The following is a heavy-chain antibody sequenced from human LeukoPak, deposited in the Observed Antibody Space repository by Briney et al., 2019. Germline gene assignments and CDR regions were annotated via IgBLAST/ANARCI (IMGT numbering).Heavy chain of an antibody. V-gene: IGHV3-64*01. Sequence: GGSLRLSCAASGFTFSSYAMHWVRQAPGKGLEYLSAISSNGGSTYYANSVKGRFTISRDNSKNTLYLQMGSLRAEDMAVYYCARGESSGWSLYYYYGMDVWGQGTTVTVSS. CDR2: ISSNGGST. J-gene: IGHJ6*02. D-gene: IGHD6-19*01. CDR3: ARGESSGWSLYYYYGMDV. CDR1: GFTFSSYA.